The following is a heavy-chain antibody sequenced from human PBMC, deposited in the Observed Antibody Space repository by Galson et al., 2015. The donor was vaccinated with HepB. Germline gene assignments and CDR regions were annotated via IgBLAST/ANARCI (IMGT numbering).Heavy chain of an antibody. CDR2: VYTGGDT. V-gene: IGHV3-66*01. CDR1: GLIVNNNY. D-gene: IGHD3-10*01. Sequence: SLSLSCAAPGLIVNNNYMNWVRQAPGKGLEWVSIVYTGGDTFYADSVKGRFTISRDNSKNTLYLQMNSLRAEDTAVYYCARMRGRMVRGVKYYQYGMDGWGQGTTVTVSS. J-gene: IGHJ6*02. CDR3: ARMRGRMVRGVKYYQYGMDG.